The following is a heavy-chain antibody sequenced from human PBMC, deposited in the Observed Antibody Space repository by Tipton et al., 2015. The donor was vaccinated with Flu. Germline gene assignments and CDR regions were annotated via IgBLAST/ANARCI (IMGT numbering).Heavy chain of an antibody. CDR3: ATRAYSSGWYMYFDY. V-gene: IGHV3-7*03. D-gene: IGHD6-19*01. CDR1: GFTFSSYW. J-gene: IGHJ4*02. CDR2: IKQDGSEK. Sequence: SLRLSCAASGFTFSSYWMSWVRQAPGKGLEWVANIKQDGSEKYYVDSVKGRFTISRDNAKNSLYLQMNSLRAEDTAVYYCATRAYSSGWYMYFDYWGQGTLVTVSS.